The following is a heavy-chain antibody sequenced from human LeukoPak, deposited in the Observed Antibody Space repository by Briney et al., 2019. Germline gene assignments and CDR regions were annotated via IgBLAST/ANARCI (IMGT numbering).Heavy chain of an antibody. D-gene: IGHD3-10*01. Sequence: PSETLSLTCAVYGGSFSGYYWSWIRQPPGKGLEWIGEINHSGSTNYNPSLKSRVTISVDTSKNQFSLKLSSVTAADTAVYYCARGGTLLWFGDYGMDVRGQGTTVTVSS. CDR2: INHSGST. CDR1: GGSFSGYY. V-gene: IGHV4-34*01. CDR3: ARGGTLLWFGDYGMDV. J-gene: IGHJ6*02.